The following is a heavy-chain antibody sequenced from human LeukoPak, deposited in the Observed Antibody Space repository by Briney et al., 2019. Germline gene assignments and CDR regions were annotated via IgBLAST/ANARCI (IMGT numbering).Heavy chain of an antibody. CDR3: AKSIPGNGWGYYDSSGYYYFDY. V-gene: IGHV3-23*01. D-gene: IGHD3-22*01. Sequence: GGSLRLSCAASGFTFSSYAMSWVRQAPGKGLKWVSAIRGSGVSTYYADSVKGRFTISRDNSKNTLYLQMNSLRAEDTAVYYCAKSIPGNGWGYYDSSGYYYFDYWGQGTLVTVSS. J-gene: IGHJ4*02. CDR2: IRGSGVST. CDR1: GFTFSSYA.